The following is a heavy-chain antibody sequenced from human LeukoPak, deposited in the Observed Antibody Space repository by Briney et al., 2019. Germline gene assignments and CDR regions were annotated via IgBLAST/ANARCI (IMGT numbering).Heavy chain of an antibody. V-gene: IGHV3-30*02. CDR3: VKDNDFWSGYYRYNWFDP. Sequence: PGGSLRLSCAASGFTFSSYGMHWVRQAPGKGLEWVAFIRYDGSNKYYADSVKGRFTISRDNSKNTLYLQMNSLRAEDTAVYYCVKDNDFWSGYYRYNWFDPWGQGTLVTVSS. J-gene: IGHJ5*02. CDR1: GFTFSSYG. D-gene: IGHD3-3*01. CDR2: IRYDGSNK.